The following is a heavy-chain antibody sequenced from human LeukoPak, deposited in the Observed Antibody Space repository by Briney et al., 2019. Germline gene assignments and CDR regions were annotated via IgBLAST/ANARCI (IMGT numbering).Heavy chain of an antibody. CDR3: ARSPLSRYYYYYMDV. CDR2: LNHSGST. V-gene: IGHV4-34*01. J-gene: IGHJ6*03. Sequence: SETLSLTCAVYGGSFSGYYWSWIRQSPGKGLEWIGELNHSGSTNYKPSLKSRVTISVDTSKNQFSLKLSSVTAADTAVYYCARSPLSRYYYYYMDVWGKGTTVTISS. CDR1: GGSFSGYY.